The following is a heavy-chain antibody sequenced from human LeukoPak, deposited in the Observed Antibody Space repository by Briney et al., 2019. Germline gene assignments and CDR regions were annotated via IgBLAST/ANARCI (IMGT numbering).Heavy chain of an antibody. Sequence: GGSLRLSCAASGFTFSSYWMHWVRQAPGKGLVWVSRLNNDGSSTNYADSVKGRFTISRDNAKNTLYLQMNSLRVEDTAVYYCARDHAPGLWGQGTMVSVSS. CDR3: ARDHAPGL. CDR1: GFTFSSYW. CDR2: LNNDGSST. V-gene: IGHV3-74*01. J-gene: IGHJ3*01. D-gene: IGHD7-27*01.